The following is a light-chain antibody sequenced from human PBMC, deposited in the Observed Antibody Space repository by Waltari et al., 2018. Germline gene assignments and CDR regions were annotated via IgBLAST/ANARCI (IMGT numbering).Light chain of an antibody. Sequence: QSVLTQPPSVSGTPGQRVTIPCSGRTATIGAGHDVHWYQQLPGTAPKLLIYGNNNRPSGVPDRFSVSKSGTSASLAITGLQADDEADYFCQSFDNMLSGGVVFGGGTKLAVL. CDR2: GNN. CDR1: TATIGAGHD. J-gene: IGLJ2*01. CDR3: QSFDNMLSGGVV. V-gene: IGLV1-40*01.